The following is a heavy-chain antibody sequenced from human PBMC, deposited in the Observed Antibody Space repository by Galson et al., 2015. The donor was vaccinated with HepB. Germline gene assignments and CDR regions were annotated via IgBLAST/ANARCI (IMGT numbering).Heavy chain of an antibody. J-gene: IGHJ5*02. D-gene: IGHD3-22*01. CDR3: ASVSDSSGQNWFDP. CDR2: INHSGST. V-gene: IGHV4-34*01. Sequence: LSLTCAVYGGSFSGYYWSWIRQPPGTGLEWIGEINHSGSTNYNPSLKSGVTISVDTSKNQFSLKLSSVTAADTAVYYCASVSDSSGQNWFDPWGQGTLVTVSS. CDR1: GGSFSGYY.